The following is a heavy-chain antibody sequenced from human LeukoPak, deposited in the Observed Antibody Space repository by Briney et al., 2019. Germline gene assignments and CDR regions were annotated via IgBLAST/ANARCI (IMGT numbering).Heavy chain of an antibody. CDR3: ARGWEGVADEYYYYMDV. Sequence: GASVKVSCKASGYIFTNHYMHWVRQAPGQGLEWMGGIIPIFGTANYAQKFQGRVTITADESTSTAYMELSSLRSEDTAVYYCARGWEGVADEYYYYMDVWGKGTTVTISS. V-gene: IGHV1-69*13. CDR2: IIPIFGTA. J-gene: IGHJ6*03. D-gene: IGHD6-19*01. CDR1: GYIFTNHY.